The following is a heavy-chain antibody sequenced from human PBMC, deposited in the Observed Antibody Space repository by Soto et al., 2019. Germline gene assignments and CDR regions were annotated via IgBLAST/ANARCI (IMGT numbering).Heavy chain of an antibody. CDR3: AKYQPMTQPRPYFDY. D-gene: IGHD3-22*01. V-gene: IGHV3-23*01. CDR1: GFTFSSYA. J-gene: IGHJ4*02. CDR2: ISSSGGST. Sequence: EVQLLESGGDLIQPGGSLRLSCAASGFTFSSYAMSWVRQAPGKGLGWVSAISSSGGSTFYADSVKGRFTISRDNSRDTLYLQMNSLRAEDSAIYYRAKYQPMTQPRPYFDYWGKGTLVTVSS.